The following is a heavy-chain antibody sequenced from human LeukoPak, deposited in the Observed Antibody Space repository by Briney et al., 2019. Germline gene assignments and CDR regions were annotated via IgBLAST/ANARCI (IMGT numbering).Heavy chain of an antibody. D-gene: IGHD3-9*01. Sequence: PSETLSLTCTVSGGSFSSSSYYWGWNRQPPGKGLEWIGSIYYSGSNYYNPSLKGRVTISVDTSKNPFSLKLSCVTAADTAVYYCARHGSRYVDWLFRGVDYWGQGTLVTVSS. J-gene: IGHJ4*02. CDR1: GGSFSSSSYY. CDR3: ARHGSRYVDWLFRGVDY. V-gene: IGHV4-39*01. CDR2: IYYSGSN.